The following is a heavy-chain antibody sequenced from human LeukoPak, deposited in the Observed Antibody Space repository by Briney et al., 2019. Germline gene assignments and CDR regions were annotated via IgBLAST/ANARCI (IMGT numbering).Heavy chain of an antibody. CDR2: ISSSSSYI. V-gene: IGHV3-21*01. CDR1: GFSFSSYG. CDR3: ARAEARPTSYYMDV. J-gene: IGHJ6*03. D-gene: IGHD6-6*01. Sequence: PGGSLRLSCEASGFSFSSYGLHWVRQAPGKGLEWVSSISSSSSYIYYADSVKGRFTISRDNAKNSLYLQMNSLRAEDTAVYYCARAEARPTSYYMDVWGKGTTVTASS.